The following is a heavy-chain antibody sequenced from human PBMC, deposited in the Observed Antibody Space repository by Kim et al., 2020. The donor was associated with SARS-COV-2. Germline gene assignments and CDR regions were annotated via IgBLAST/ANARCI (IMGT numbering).Heavy chain of an antibody. CDR2: ILYSGRT. Sequence: SETLSLTCTVSDGSVSSGDYVWXWIXQPPXXGXXWXXYILYSGRTNYXSSLKXRVTMSVDTSKNQFXLEVTSVSAXDXAXYYCVRXKGGTTLDYXGXGSLV. V-gene: IGHV4-61*08. CDR3: VRXKGGTTLDY. J-gene: IGHJ4*02. D-gene: IGHD1-1*01. CDR1: DGSVSSGDYV.